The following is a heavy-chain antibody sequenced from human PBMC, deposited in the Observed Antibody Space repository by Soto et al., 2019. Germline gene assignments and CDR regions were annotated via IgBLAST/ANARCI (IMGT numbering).Heavy chain of an antibody. CDR1: GASISSYY. Sequence: QVQLQESGPGLVKPSETLSLTCTVSGASISSYYWSWIRQPPGTGLEWIGYVYYSGSTNYNPSLKSRVTISVDTSKYQLYLKLSSVTDAATAMYYCARETTPSLWGQGTLVTVSS. V-gene: IGHV4-59*01. J-gene: IGHJ4*02. D-gene: IGHD1-1*01. CDR3: ARETTPSL. CDR2: VYYSGST.